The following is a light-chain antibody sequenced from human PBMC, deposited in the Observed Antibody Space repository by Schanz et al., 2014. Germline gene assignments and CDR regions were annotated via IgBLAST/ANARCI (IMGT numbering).Light chain of an antibody. J-gene: IGLJ2*01. V-gene: IGLV1-47*01. Sequence: QSVVTQPPSASGTPGQRITISCSGSWSNIARNTVNWYQQLPGTAPKLLIYKSNQRPSGVPDRFSASKSGTSASLAISGLRSEDEADYYCASWDDSLRGHVFGGGTKLTVL. CDR2: KSN. CDR1: WSNIARNT. CDR3: ASWDDSLRGHV.